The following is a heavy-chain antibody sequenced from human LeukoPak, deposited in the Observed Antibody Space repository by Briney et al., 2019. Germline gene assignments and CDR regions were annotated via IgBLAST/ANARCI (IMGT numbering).Heavy chain of an antibody. CDR1: GFTFNTYT. CDR2: ISGSSGII. CDR3: ARGVYHFDY. J-gene: IGHJ4*02. Sequence: GGSLRLSCAASGFTFNTYTMNWVRQAPGKGLEWVSYISGSSGIIDYADSVRGRFTISRDNAKNSLYLQMNSLRAEDTAVYYCARGVYHFDYWGQGSLVTVSS. D-gene: IGHD2-2*02. V-gene: IGHV3-48*01.